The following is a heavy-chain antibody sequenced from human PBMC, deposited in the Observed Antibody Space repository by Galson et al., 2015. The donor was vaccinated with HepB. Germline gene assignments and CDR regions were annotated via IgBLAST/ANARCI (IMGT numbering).Heavy chain of an antibody. D-gene: IGHD4-17*01. CDR1: GFTFGNYW. Sequence: SLRLSCAASGFTFGNYWMSWVRQAPGKGLEWVANIKQDGSEKYYVDSVKGRFSISRDNAKNSLYLQMNSLRVEDTAIYYCTRHRYWYGDYGGGFWGQGTLVTVSS. J-gene: IGHJ4*02. V-gene: IGHV3-7*01. CDR3: TRHRYWYGDYGGGF. CDR2: IKQDGSEK.